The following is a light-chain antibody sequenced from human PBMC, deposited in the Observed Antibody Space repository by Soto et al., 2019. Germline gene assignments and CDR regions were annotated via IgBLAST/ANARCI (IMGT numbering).Light chain of an antibody. J-gene: IGLJ1*01. CDR2: DVN. V-gene: IGLV2-14*03. Sequence: QSVLTQPASVSGSPGQSITISCTGASTDVDGYDYVSWYQQHPGQAPKLMIYDVNNRPSGVSYRFSGSKSGDTASLTISGLQAEDDADCYCSSYTSSAPFYVFGTGTKVTVL. CDR3: SSYTSSAPFYV. CDR1: STDVDGYDY.